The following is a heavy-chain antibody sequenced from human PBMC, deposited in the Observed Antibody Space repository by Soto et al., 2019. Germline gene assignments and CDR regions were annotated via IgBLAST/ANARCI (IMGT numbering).Heavy chain of an antibody. CDR3: ARGIPYCTNGVCHFDY. Sequence: GASVKVSCKASGYTFTSYDINWVRQATGQGLEWMGWMNPNSGNTGYAQKFQGRVTMTRNTSISTAYMELSSLRSEDTAVYYCARGIPYCTNGVCHFDYWGQGTLVTSPQ. V-gene: IGHV1-8*01. J-gene: IGHJ4*02. CDR2: MNPNSGNT. CDR1: GYTFTSYD. D-gene: IGHD2-8*01.